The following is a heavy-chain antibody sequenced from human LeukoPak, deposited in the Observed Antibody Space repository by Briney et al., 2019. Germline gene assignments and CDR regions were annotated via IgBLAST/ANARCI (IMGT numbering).Heavy chain of an antibody. CDR2: IYPGDSDT. D-gene: IGHD6-19*01. V-gene: IGHV5-51*01. CDR1: GYSFTSYW. J-gene: IGHJ5*02. Sequence: GESLKISCKGSGYSFTSYWIAWVRQMPGKGLEWMGIIYPGDSDTRYSPSFQGQVTTSVDKSITTAYLQWSSLKASDTAMYYCARRSGRSNWFDPWGQGTLVTVSS. CDR3: ARRSGRSNWFDP.